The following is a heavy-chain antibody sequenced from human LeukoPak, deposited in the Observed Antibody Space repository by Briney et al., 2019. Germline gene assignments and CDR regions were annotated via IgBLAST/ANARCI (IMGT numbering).Heavy chain of an antibody. V-gene: IGHV1-69*13. CDR2: IIPIFGTA. Sequence: ASVKVSCKASGYTFTSYYMHWVRQAAGQGLEWMGGIIPIFGTANYAQKFQGRVTITADESTSTAYMELSSLRSEDTAVYYCASSLSGGWGYYYYYMDVWGKGTTVTISS. CDR3: ASSLSGGWGYYYYYMDV. D-gene: IGHD1-26*01. J-gene: IGHJ6*03. CDR1: GYTFTSYY.